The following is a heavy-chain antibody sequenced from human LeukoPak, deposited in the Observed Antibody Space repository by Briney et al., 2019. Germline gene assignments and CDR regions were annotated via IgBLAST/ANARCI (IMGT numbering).Heavy chain of an antibody. V-gene: IGHV3-7*01. CDR3: ARDSLWDDFWSGYYARFDY. Sequence: PGGSLRLSCAASGFTFSSYWMSWVRQAPGKGLEWVANTKQDGSEKYYVDSVKGRFTISRDNAKNSLYLQMNSLRAEDTAVYYCARDSLWDDFWSGYYARFDYRGQGTLVTVSS. D-gene: IGHD3-3*01. CDR1: GFTFSSYW. CDR2: TKQDGSEK. J-gene: IGHJ4*02.